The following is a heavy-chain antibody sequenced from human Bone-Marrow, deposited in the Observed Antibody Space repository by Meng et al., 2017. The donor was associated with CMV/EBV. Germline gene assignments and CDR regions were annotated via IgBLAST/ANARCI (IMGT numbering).Heavy chain of an antibody. Sequence: ASVKVSCKASGYTFTSYNMHWVRQAPGQGLEWIGIINLSGGSTSYAQKFQGRVTMTRDTSTSTVYMELSSLRSEDTAVYSWASGVNYDFWTARMDVWGQGTTVTFSS. V-gene: IGHV1-46*01. CDR3: ASGVNYDFWTARMDV. D-gene: IGHD3-3*01. CDR2: INLSGGST. CDR1: GYTFTSYN. J-gene: IGHJ6*02.